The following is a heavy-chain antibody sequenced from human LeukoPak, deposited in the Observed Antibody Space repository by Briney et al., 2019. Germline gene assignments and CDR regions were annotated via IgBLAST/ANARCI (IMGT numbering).Heavy chain of an antibody. V-gene: IGHV5-51*01. CDR1: GYSFTSYW. CDR3: ARHKSDTAMTYYFDY. Sequence: GESLKISCKGSGYSFTSYWIGWARQMPGKGLEWMGIIYPGDSDTRYSPSFQGQITSSADKSISTAYLQWSSLKASDTAMYYCARHKSDTAMTYYFDYWGQGSLVTVSS. J-gene: IGHJ4*02. CDR2: IYPGDSDT. D-gene: IGHD5-18*01.